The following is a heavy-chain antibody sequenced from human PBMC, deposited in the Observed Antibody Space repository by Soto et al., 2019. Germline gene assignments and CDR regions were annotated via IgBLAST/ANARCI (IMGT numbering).Heavy chain of an antibody. CDR3: VRDGTKTLRDWFDP. V-gene: IGHV4-4*07. CDR1: GASISGYY. J-gene: IGHJ5*02. D-gene: IGHD1-1*01. Sequence: KTSETLSLTCTVSGASISGYYWSWIRKSAGKGLEWIGRIYATGTTDYNPSLKSRVMMSVDTSKKQFSLKLRSVTAADTAVYYCVRDGTKTLRDWFDPWGQGISVTVSS. CDR2: IYATGTT.